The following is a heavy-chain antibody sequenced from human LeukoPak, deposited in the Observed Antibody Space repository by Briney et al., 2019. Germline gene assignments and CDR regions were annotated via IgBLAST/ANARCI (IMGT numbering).Heavy chain of an antibody. V-gene: IGHV3-7*01. CDR1: GFTFSSYG. CDR2: IKQDGNEK. D-gene: IGHD2-15*01. Sequence: PGGSLRLSCAASGFTFSSYGMHWVRQAPGKGLEWVANIKQDGNEKYYVDSVKGRFTISRDNAKNSLYLQMNSLRAEDTAVYYCARETLGYSGEDWFDPGGRGPLVPVSS. J-gene: IGHJ5*02. CDR3: ARETLGYSGEDWFDP.